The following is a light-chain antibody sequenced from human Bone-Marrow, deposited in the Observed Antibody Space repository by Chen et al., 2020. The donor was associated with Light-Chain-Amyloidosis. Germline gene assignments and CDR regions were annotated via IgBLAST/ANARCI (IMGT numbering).Light chain of an antibody. CDR1: QSITSH. J-gene: IGKJ3*01. CDR3: QQSDNWPWT. V-gene: IGKV3-11*01. CDR2: DIS. Sequence: TVLTQSPATLSLSPGERATLSCRASQSITSHLGWYQQKPGQAPRLLIYDISKRATGIPARFSGSGSGADFTLTITSLEPEDFATYYYQQSDNWPWTFGPGTKVNIK.